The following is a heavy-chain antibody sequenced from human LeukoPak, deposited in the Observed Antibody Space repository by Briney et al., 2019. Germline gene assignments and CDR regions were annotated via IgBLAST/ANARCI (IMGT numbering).Heavy chain of an antibody. CDR1: GYTFTSYG. Sequence: ASVKVSCKASGYTFTSYGINWVRQATGQGLEWMGWMNPNSGNTGYAQKFQGRVTMTRNTSISTAYMELSSLRSEDTAVYYCARGSVRFLEWLFHGMDVWGQGTTVTVSS. V-gene: IGHV1-8*01. CDR3: ARGSVRFLEWLFHGMDV. D-gene: IGHD3-3*01. J-gene: IGHJ6*02. CDR2: MNPNSGNT.